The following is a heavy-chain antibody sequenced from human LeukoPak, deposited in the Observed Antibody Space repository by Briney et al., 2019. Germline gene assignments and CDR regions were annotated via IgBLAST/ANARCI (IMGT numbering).Heavy chain of an antibody. D-gene: IGHD5-18*01. CDR2: IYYSGST. Sequence: SETLSLTCTVSGGSISSSSYYWGWIRQPPGKGLEWIGSIYYSGSTYYNPSLKSRVTISVDTSKNQFSLKLSSVTAADTAVYYCARDRVDTAMVTHFDYWGQGTLVTVSS. CDR1: GGSISSSSYY. V-gene: IGHV4-39*07. J-gene: IGHJ4*02. CDR3: ARDRVDTAMVTHFDY.